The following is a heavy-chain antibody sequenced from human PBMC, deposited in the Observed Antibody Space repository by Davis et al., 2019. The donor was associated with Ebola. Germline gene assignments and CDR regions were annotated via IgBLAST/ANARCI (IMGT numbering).Heavy chain of an antibody. D-gene: IGHD4-17*01. Sequence: MPSETLSLTCKVTDGSLRNTRFYWGWIRQIPGKGMECIATIYYSQTTYYTPSLKGRTSLSIQRSDNQFSLTLTSVTAADTGLYFCARGWDGDRHFDQWGQGTLVTASS. J-gene: IGHJ4*02. V-gene: IGHV4-39*02. CDR2: IYYSQTT. CDR1: DGSLRNTRFY. CDR3: ARGWDGDRHFDQ.